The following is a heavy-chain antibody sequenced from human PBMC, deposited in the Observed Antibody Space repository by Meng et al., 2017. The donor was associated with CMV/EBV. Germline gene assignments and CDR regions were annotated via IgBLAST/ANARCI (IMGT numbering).Heavy chain of an antibody. D-gene: IGHD1-26*01. CDR1: GYTFTGYY. Sequence: ASVKVSCKASGYTFTGYYMHWVRQAPGQGLEWMGWINPNSGGTNYAQKFQGRVTMTRDTSISTAYMELSRLRSDDTAVYYCARVGGGVLYYYYYGMDVWGQGTTVTVSS. CDR3: ARVGGGVLYYYYYGMDV. V-gene: IGHV1-2*02. J-gene: IGHJ6*02. CDR2: INPNSGGT.